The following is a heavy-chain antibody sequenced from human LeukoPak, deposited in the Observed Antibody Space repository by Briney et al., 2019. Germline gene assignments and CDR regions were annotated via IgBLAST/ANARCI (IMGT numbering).Heavy chain of an antibody. Sequence: PSETPSLTCTVSGGSISSYYWSWIRQPPGKGLEWIGYIYYSGSTNYNPSLKSRVTISVDTSKNQFSLKLSSVTAADTAVYYCARGLQWLVEGWFDPWGQGTLVTVPS. D-gene: IGHD6-19*01. CDR1: GGSISSYY. V-gene: IGHV4-59*01. CDR3: ARGLQWLVEGWFDP. CDR2: IYYSGST. J-gene: IGHJ5*02.